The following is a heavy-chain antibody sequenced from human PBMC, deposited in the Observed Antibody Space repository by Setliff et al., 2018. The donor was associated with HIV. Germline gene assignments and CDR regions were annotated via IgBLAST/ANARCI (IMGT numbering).Heavy chain of an antibody. CDR1: GGTFSDYA. CDR3: ARVPNQELYFYGMDV. CDR2: IIPIFGSI. V-gene: IGHV1-69*05. D-gene: IGHD1-7*01. J-gene: IGHJ6*02. Sequence: SVKVSCKASGGTFSDYAISWVRQAPGQGLEWMGGIIPIFGSINYAQKFQGRVTITTDESTSTAYMELSSLRSEDTAVYYCARVPNQELYFYGMDVWGQGTTVTVSS.